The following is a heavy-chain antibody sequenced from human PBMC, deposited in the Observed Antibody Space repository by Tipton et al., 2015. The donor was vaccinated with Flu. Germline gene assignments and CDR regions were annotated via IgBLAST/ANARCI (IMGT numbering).Heavy chain of an antibody. CDR1: GFSISADYY. Sequence: TLSLTCAVSGFSISADYYWGWARQSPGKGLEWIGSTYYDGSTFYNPSLKSRITISLDTSKNQFSLNPRSVTAADTAIYYCARPAGTDFWSGYRIPDWGQGILVTVSS. CDR2: TYYDGST. D-gene: IGHD3-3*01. J-gene: IGHJ4*02. CDR3: ARPAGTDFWSGYRIPD. V-gene: IGHV4-38-2*01.